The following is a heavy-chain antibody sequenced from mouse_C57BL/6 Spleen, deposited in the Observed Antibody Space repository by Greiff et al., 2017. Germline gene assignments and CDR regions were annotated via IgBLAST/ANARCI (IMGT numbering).Heavy chain of an antibody. CDR3: ARSMITRAMDY. V-gene: IGHV2-2*01. Sequence: QVQLQQSGPGLVQPSQSLSITCTVSGFSLTSYGVHWVRQTPGKGLEWLGVIGSGGSTDDNAAFISSLSISKANSKTKVVFKMNSRQADDTAIYYCARSMITRAMDYRGQGTSVTVAS. J-gene: IGHJ4*01. CDR2: IGSGGST. CDR1: GFSLTSYG. D-gene: IGHD2-4*01.